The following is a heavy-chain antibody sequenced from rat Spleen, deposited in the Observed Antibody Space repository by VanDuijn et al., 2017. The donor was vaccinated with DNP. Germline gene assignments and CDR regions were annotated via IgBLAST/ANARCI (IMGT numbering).Heavy chain of an antibody. V-gene: IGHV5-31*01. CDR1: GFTFSYYW. J-gene: IGHJ4*01. CDR3: AREGDYYDGYGDALDA. CDR2: ITSYGGAT. D-gene: IGHD1-12*03. Sequence: EVQLMESGGDLVQPGKSLKLSCVASGFTFSYYWMTWVRQVPGKGLEWLASITSYGGATYYLDSVKGRFTISRDDAQDTLYLQMNSLRSEDTATYYCAREGDYYDGYGDALDAWGQGTSVTVAS.